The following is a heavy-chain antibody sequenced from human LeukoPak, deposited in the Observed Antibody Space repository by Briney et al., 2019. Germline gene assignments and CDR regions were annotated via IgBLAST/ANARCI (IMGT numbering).Heavy chain of an antibody. J-gene: IGHJ6*03. CDR3: ARVSYCSSTSCYAFSYYYYYMDV. D-gene: IGHD2-2*01. V-gene: IGHV1-18*01. Sequence: ASVKVSCKASGGTFTSYGISWVRQAPGQGREWMGWINAYNGNTNYAQKLQGRVTMTTDTSTSTAYMELRSLRSDDTAVYYCARVSYCSSTSCYAFSYYYYYMDVWGKGTTVTVSS. CDR1: GGTFTSYG. CDR2: INAYNGNT.